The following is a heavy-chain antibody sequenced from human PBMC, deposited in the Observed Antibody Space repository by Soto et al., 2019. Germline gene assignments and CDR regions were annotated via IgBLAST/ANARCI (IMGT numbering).Heavy chain of an antibody. CDR2: IYYSGST. CDR3: ARSHQTYYYAMDV. CDR1: GGSISGYY. D-gene: IGHD2-15*01. J-gene: IGHJ6*02. Sequence: SETLSLTCAVYGGSISGYYWSWIRQPPGKGLEWIGYIYYSGSTNYNPSLKSRVTISVDTSKNQFSLKLSSVTAADTAVYYCARSHQTYYYAMDVWGQGTTVTVSS. V-gene: IGHV4-59*08.